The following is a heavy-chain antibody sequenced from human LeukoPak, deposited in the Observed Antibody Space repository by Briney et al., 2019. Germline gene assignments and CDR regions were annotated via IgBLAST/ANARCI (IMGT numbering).Heavy chain of an antibody. D-gene: IGHD6-13*01. Sequence: GASVKVSCKASGYTFTSYYMHWVRQAPGQGLEWMGIINPSGGSTSYAQKFQGRVTMTRDTSTSTVYMELSSLRSEDTAVYYCARVQGLGQLVQGFGSWGQGTLITVSS. V-gene: IGHV1-46*01. CDR1: GYTFTSYY. CDR2: INPSGGST. CDR3: ARVQGLGQLVQGFGS. J-gene: IGHJ4*02.